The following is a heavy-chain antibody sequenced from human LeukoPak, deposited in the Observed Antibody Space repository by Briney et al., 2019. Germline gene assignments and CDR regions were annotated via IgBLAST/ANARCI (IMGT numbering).Heavy chain of an antibody. J-gene: IGHJ4*02. CDR2: IYHSGST. Sequence: PSETLSLTCTVSGYSISSGYYWGWIRQPPGKGLEWIGSIYHSGSTYYNPSLKSRVTISVDTSKNQFSLKLSSVTAADTAVYYCARASIAAAGGFDYWGQGTLVTVSS. CDR3: ARASIAAAGGFDY. V-gene: IGHV4-38-2*02. CDR1: GYSISSGYY. D-gene: IGHD6-13*01.